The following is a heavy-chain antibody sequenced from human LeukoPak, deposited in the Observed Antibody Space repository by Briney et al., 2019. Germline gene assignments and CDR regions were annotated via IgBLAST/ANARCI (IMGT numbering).Heavy chain of an antibody. CDR3: ARTYCGGDGYNWFDP. V-gene: IGHV4-31*03. Sequence: SETLSLTCTVSGGSISSGGYYWSWIRQHPGKGLEWIGYIYYSGSTYYNPSLKSRVTISVDTSKNQFSLKLSSVTAADTAVYYCARTYCGGDGYNWFDPWGQGTLVTVSS. CDR1: GGSISSGGYY. CDR2: IYYSGST. D-gene: IGHD2-21*02. J-gene: IGHJ5*02.